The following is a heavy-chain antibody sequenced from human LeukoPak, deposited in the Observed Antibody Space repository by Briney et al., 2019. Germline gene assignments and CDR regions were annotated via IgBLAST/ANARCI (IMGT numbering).Heavy chain of an antibody. CDR1: GGSFSFYY. V-gene: IGHV4-34*01. CDR2: ISQSGST. J-gene: IGHJ3*02. CDR3: ARALGAFDI. Sequence: PSETLSLTCGVSGGSFSFYYWSWIRQPPGKGLEWIGEISQSGSTNYNPSLKSRVNISLDTSENQFSLKLSSVTAADTAVYYCARALGAFDIWGQGTMVTVSS.